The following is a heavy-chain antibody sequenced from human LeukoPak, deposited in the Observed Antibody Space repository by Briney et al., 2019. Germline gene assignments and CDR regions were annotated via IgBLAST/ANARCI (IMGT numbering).Heavy chain of an antibody. CDR1: GGSISSSSYY. CDR3: ARDSYYYGSGSHLFDY. CDR2: IYYSGST. J-gene: IGHJ4*02. D-gene: IGHD3-10*01. V-gene: IGHV4-39*07. Sequence: SETLSLTCTVSGGSISSSSYYWGWIRQPPGKGQEWIGSIYYSGSTYYNPSLKSRVTMSVDTSKNQFSLKLSSVTAADTAVYYCARDSYYYGSGSHLFDYWGQGTLVTVSS.